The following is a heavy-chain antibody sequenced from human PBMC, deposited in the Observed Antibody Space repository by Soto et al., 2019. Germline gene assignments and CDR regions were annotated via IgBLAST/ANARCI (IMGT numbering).Heavy chain of an antibody. D-gene: IGHD1-26*01. CDR2: IYPGDSDT. V-gene: IGHV5-51*01. Sequence: GESLKISCKGSGYSFTSYWIGWVRQMSGKGLEWMGIIYPGDSDTRYSPSFQGQVTISADKSISTAYLQWSSLKAPDTAVYYCAKTRTGDRDAFDFWGQGTMVTVSS. J-gene: IGHJ3*01. CDR1: GYSFTSYW. CDR3: AKTRTGDRDAFDF.